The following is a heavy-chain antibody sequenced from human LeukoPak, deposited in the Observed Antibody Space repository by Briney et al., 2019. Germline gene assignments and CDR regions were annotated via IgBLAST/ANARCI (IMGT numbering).Heavy chain of an antibody. CDR3: ARAPYDILTGYSLNWFDP. Sequence: GSVKVSCKASGYTFTTYAMHWVRQAPGQRLEWMGWINADNGNTKYSQKFRGRVIITRDTSAYTAYMELSSLNSEDTAVYYCARAPYDILTGYSLNWFDPWGQGTLVTVPS. J-gene: IGHJ5*02. CDR2: INADNGNT. D-gene: IGHD3-9*01. V-gene: IGHV1-3*01. CDR1: GYTFTTYA.